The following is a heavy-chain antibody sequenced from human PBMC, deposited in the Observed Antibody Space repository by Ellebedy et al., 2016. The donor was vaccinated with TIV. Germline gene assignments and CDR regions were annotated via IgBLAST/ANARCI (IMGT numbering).Heavy chain of an antibody. Sequence: GGSLRLSCAASGFTFSNAWMNWVRQAPGKGLEWVGRIKSKTDGGAADYAAPVKGRLTISRDDSKNTLYLHMNSLKTEDTDVYCCTKVYRYNYDSVWGQGTLVTVSS. CDR1: GFTFSNAW. D-gene: IGHD5-18*01. CDR2: IKSKTDGGAA. J-gene: IGHJ4*02. V-gene: IGHV3-15*01. CDR3: TKVYRYNYDSV.